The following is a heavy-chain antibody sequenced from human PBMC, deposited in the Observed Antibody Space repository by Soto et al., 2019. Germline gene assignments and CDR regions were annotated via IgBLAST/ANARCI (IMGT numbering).Heavy chain of an antibody. V-gene: IGHV4-34*01. CDR2: MSHSGGT. CDR1: GGSVNSGNYY. CDR3: AGVERGTATTVVDAFDI. Sequence: QVQLQQWGAGLLKPSETLSLTCAVFGGSVNSGNYYWSWIRQPPGKGLEWIGEMSHSGGTHFNPCITSRVTISVDTSKTQFSLKMSSVTAADTALYYCAGVERGTATTVVDAFDIWGPGTMVTVSS. J-gene: IGHJ3*02. D-gene: IGHD1-1*01.